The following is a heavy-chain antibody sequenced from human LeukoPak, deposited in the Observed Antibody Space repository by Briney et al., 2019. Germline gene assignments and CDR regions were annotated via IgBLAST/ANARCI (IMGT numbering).Heavy chain of an antibody. Sequence: PGGSLRLSCAASAFTFSSYAMSWCRQAPGMGLEWVSVISGSGGRTYYADSVKGRFTISRDNSKNTLFLQTNSLRAEDTAVYYCAKGAQDYGDSTTDYWGQGTLVTVSS. D-gene: IGHD4-17*01. J-gene: IGHJ4*02. V-gene: IGHV3-23*01. CDR2: ISGSGGRT. CDR3: AKGAQDYGDSTTDY. CDR1: AFTFSSYA.